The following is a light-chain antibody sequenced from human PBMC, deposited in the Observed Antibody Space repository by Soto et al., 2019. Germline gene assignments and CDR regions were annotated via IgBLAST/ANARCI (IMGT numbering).Light chain of an antibody. CDR1: SGDVGGYNH. Sequence: QSVLTQPASVSGSPGQSITISCTGTSGDVGGYNHVSWYQQHPGKAPKLLIYDVSKRPSGVSNRYSASKSGNTASLTISGLQAEDEADYYCKSFATTFYVFGTGTKVTVL. J-gene: IGLJ1*01. CDR3: KSFATTFYV. V-gene: IGLV2-14*03. CDR2: DVS.